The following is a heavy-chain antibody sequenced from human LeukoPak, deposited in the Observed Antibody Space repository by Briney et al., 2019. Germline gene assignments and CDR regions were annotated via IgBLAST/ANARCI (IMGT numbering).Heavy chain of an antibody. J-gene: IGHJ4*02. V-gene: IGHV4-4*07. CDR3: ARASYSYDINGWVPFDY. Sequence: NPSETLSLTCTVSGGSISSYYWSWIRQPAGKGLEWIGRIYTSGSTNYNPSLKSRVTISGGTSKNQFSLRHSSVTAADTAVYYCARASYSYDINGWVPFDYWGQGTLVTVSS. D-gene: IGHD3-22*01. CDR1: GGSISSYY. CDR2: IYTSGST.